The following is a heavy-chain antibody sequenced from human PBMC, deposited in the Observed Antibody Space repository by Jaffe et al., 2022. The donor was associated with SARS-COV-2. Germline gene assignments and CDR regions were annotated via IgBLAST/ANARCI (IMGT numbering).Heavy chain of an antibody. J-gene: IGHJ6*02. D-gene: IGHD5-12*01. CDR3: ARVVYEGYYGMDV. Sequence: QVQLVQSGAEVKKPGSSVKVSCKASGGTFSSYTISWVRQAPGQGLEWMGRIIPILGIANYAQKFQGRVTITADKSTSTAYMELSSLRSEDTAVYYCARVVYEGYYGMDVWGQGTTVTVSS. CDR1: GGTFSSYT. CDR2: IIPILGIA. V-gene: IGHV1-69*02.